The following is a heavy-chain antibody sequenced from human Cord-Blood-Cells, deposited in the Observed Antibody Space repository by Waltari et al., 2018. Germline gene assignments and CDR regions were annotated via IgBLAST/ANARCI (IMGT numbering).Heavy chain of an antibody. J-gene: IGHJ4*02. CDR2: NNPSGST. Sequence: QVQLQQWGAGLLKPSETLSLTCAVYGGSFSGYYWSWIRQPPGKGLEWIGENNPSGSTNYNPSLKSRVTISVDTSKNQFSLKLSSVTAADTAVYYCARVMGGQSSSWYYFDYWGQGTLVTVSS. CDR1: GGSFSGYY. CDR3: ARVMGGQSSSWYYFDY. D-gene: IGHD6-13*01. V-gene: IGHV4-34*01.